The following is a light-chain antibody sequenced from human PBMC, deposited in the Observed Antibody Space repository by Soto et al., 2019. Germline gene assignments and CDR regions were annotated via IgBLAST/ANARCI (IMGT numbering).Light chain of an antibody. J-gene: IGLJ1*01. CDR3: SSYTSSSTLYV. CDR2: DGS. CDR1: SSDVGGYNY. V-gene: IGLV2-14*01. Sequence: QSALTQPASVSGSPGQSITISCTGTSSDVGGYNYVSWYQQHPGKAPKLMIYDGSNRLSGVSNRFSGSKSGNTASLTISGLQAEDEADYYCSSYTSSSTLYVFGTGTKLTVL.